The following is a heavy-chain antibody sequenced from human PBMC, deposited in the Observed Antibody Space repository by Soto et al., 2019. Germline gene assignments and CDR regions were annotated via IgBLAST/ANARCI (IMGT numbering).Heavy chain of an antibody. CDR1: GFTFSSYG. Sequence: GGSLRLSCAASGFTFSSYGMHWVRQAPGKGLEWVAVISYDGSNKYYADSVKGRFTISRDNSTNTLYLQMNSLRAEDTAVYSCPNDRACSTTCCSIPPDPCRQGPLVTVSS. J-gene: IGHJ5*02. CDR3: PNDRACSTTCCSIPPDP. CDR2: ISYDGSNK. V-gene: IGHV3-30*18. D-gene: IGHD2-2*01.